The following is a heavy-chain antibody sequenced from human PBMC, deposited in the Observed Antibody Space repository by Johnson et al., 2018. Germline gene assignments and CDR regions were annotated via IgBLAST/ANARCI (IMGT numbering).Heavy chain of an antibody. V-gene: IGHV3-33*05. CDR1: GFTFTNYD. Sequence: QVQLVQSGGGVVQPGRSLRLSCAASGFTFTNYDMHWVRQAPGTGLEWVAVIKFDGSDKYNADSVRGRFTVSRDNSKNTLYLQMNSLSAEDTAVYYCARVGDCSGDNCYSGAEYCQHWGQGTLVTVSS. CDR3: ARVGDCSGDNCYSGAEYCQH. D-gene: IGHD2-15*01. CDR2: IKFDGSDK. J-gene: IGHJ1*01.